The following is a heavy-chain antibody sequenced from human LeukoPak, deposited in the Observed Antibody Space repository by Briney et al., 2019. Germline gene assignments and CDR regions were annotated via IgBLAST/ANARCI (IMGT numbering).Heavy chain of an antibody. J-gene: IGHJ6*03. Sequence: GGSLRLSCGASGFSFRTSWLNWVRQAPGKGLEWVASINPDGSDKYSVDSVKGRFTISRDNAKDSLYLQMNSLRAEDTAVYYCARDHGSSSWYGNYYYMDVWGKGTTVTVSS. CDR1: GFSFRTSW. CDR2: INPDGSDK. CDR3: ARDHGSSSWYGNYYYMDV. D-gene: IGHD6-13*01. V-gene: IGHV3-7*01.